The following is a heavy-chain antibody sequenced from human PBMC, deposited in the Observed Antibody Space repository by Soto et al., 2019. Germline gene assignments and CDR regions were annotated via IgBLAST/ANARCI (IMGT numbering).Heavy chain of an antibody. Sequence: ASVKVSCKASGYAFSNNFMHWVRQAPAQGLEWMGVINPTTGLTSNAQKFQGRITMTSDTSSSTAYMELSSLRSEDTAVYYCARARRNGYFYGMDIWGQGTTVTVSS. V-gene: IGHV1-46*01. J-gene: IGHJ6*02. CDR3: ARARRNGYFYGMDI. D-gene: IGHD2-8*01. CDR2: INPTTGLT. CDR1: GYAFSNNF.